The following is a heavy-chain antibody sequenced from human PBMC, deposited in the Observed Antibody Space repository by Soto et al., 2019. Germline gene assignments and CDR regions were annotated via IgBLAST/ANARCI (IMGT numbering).Heavy chain of an antibody. CDR1: GFTLSDQY. J-gene: IGHJ4*02. CDR2: SRNRVKSFTT. CDR3: ARASTPDSTGDDY. D-gene: IGHD3-3*01. V-gene: IGHV3-72*01. Sequence: EVQLVESGGGLVQPGGSLRLSCAASGFTLSDQYFDWVRQAPGKGLEWVGRSRNRVKSFTTAYAASVRGRFTFSRDDSTNSLYLQMHSLKTDDTAVYYSARASTPDSTGDDYWGQGTLVNVSS.